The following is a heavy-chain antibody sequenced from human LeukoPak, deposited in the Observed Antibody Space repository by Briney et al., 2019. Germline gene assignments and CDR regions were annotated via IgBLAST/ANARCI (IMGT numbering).Heavy chain of an antibody. CDR3: ARVEPPYYDFWSGYYSAYDAFDI. Sequence: GGSLRLSCAASGFTFSSYWMSLVRQAPGKGLEWVANIKQDGGEKYYVDSVKGRFTISRDNAKNSLYLQMNSLRAEDTAVYYCARVEPPYYDFWSGYYSAYDAFDIWGQGTMVTVSS. V-gene: IGHV3-7*01. CDR1: GFTFSSYW. J-gene: IGHJ3*02. CDR2: IKQDGGEK. D-gene: IGHD3-3*01.